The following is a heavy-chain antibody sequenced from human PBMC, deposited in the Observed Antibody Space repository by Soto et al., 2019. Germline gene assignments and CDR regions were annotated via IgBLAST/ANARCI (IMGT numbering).Heavy chain of an antibody. CDR1: GYTFSNYG. D-gene: IGHD2-2*01. CDR2: ISLYSDGT. J-gene: IGHJ5*02. Sequence: ASVKVSCKTSGYTFSNYGITWVRQAPGQPLEWLGWISLYSDGTNYTQKLQGRVSMTTGTSTTTAYMELRNLRSDDTAVYYCARVVPGAEAWFGPWGQGTLVTVSS. V-gene: IGHV1-18*01. CDR3: ARVVPGAEAWFGP.